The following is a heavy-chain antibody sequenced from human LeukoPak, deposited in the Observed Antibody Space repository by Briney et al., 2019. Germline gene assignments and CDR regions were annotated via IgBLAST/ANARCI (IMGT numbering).Heavy chain of an antibody. D-gene: IGHD6-19*01. CDR1: GFTFSDYY. V-gene: IGHV3-11*01. J-gene: IGHJ4*02. CDR3: AKDNRRHYTSGPNPDSLH. Sequence: GGSLRLSCAASGFTFSDYYMSWIRQAPGKGLEWISYLSGSDSTIYYADSVKGRFTTSRDNAKNSLYLQMNSLRVEDTAFYYCAKDNRRHYTSGPNPDSLHWGQGALVTVSS. CDR2: LSGSDSTI.